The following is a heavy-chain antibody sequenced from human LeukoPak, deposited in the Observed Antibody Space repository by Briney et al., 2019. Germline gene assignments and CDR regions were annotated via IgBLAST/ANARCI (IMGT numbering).Heavy chain of an antibody. D-gene: IGHD4-17*01. CDR3: ARDVLHDYGDYGFDY. Sequence: PSETLSLTCTVSGASFTNYYWSWIRQPPGQGLEWIGFSSYNGNTNYNPSLKSRVTISVDMSKNQFSLKLSPVTAADTAVYYCARDVLHDYGDYGFDYWGQGTLVTVSS. CDR2: SSYNGNT. CDR1: GASFTNYY. J-gene: IGHJ4*02. V-gene: IGHV4-59*01.